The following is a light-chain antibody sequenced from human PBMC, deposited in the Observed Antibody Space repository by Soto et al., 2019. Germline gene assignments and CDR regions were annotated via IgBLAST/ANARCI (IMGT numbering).Light chain of an antibody. CDR2: GNT. Sequence: QSVLTQPPSVSGAPGQRVTISCTRSSSNIGAGYDVHWYQQLPGTAPKLLIYGNTNRPSGVPDRFSGSKSGTSASLAITGLQAEDEADYYCQSYDISLSAVFGGGTKVTVL. CDR1: SSNIGAGYD. CDR3: QSYDISLSAV. J-gene: IGLJ2*01. V-gene: IGLV1-40*01.